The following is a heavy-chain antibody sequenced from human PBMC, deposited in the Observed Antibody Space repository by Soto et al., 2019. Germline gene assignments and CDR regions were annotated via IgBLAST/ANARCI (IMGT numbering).Heavy chain of an antibody. V-gene: IGHV3-30*18. CDR2: ISYDGSNK. D-gene: IGHD2-2*01. CDR3: AKDRGGDCPDNSCYFGADY. CDR1: GFTFSSYG. Sequence: GSLRLSCAASGFTFSSYGMHWVRQAPGKGLEWVAVISYDGSNKYYAASVEGRFTISRENSKNTLSLHMDRLRVEDTAVYYCAKDRGGDCPDNSCYFGADYWGQGTPVTVSS. J-gene: IGHJ4*02.